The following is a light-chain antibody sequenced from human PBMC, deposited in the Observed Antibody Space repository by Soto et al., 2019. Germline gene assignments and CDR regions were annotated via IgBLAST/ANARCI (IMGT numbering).Light chain of an antibody. J-gene: IGKJ3*01. CDR2: GAS. Sequence: IRLTQSPSSLSASVGDRVTISCRASQGIANFLAWYQQKPGNAPKLLIYGASTLQSGVPSRFSGSGSGTDFTLTISSLQPEAFATYYCQQLTSLPIPFGHGTKGDIQ. V-gene: IGKV1-9*01. CDR3: QQLTSLPIP. CDR1: QGIANF.